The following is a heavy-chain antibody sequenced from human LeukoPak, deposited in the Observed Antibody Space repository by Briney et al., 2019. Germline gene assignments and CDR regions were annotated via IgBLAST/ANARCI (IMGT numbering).Heavy chain of an antibody. D-gene: IGHD3-22*01. Sequence: PSQTLSLTCTVSGGSISSGDYYWSWIRQPPGKGLEWIGYIYYSGSTYYNPSLKSRVTISVDTSKNQFSLKLSSVTAADTAVYYCARDVSGYYYEDYWGQGTLVTVSS. V-gene: IGHV4-30-4*01. CDR1: GGSISSGDYY. CDR2: IYYSGST. J-gene: IGHJ4*02. CDR3: ARDVSGYYYEDY.